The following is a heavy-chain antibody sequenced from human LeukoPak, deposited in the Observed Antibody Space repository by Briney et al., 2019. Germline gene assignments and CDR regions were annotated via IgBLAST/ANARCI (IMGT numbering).Heavy chain of an antibody. CDR3: ARDSRDYGSGSYWDV. D-gene: IGHD3-10*01. J-gene: IGHJ6*02. CDR2: IYNSGST. V-gene: IGHV4-39*02. Sequence: PSETLSLTCTVSGDSILTRTYYWGWIRQPPGKGLEWIGSIYNSGSTYYNPSLKSRVTISVDTSKNQFSLNLYSVTAADTAVYYCARDSRDYGSGSYWDVWGQGTTVTVSS. CDR1: GDSILTRTYY.